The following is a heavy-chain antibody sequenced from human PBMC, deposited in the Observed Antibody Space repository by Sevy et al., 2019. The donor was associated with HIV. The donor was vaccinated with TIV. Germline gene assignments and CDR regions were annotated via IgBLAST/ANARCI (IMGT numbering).Heavy chain of an antibody. CDR1: GFTFSSYS. CDR3: ARDVRYYYYGMDV. V-gene: IGHV3-48*01. Sequence: GGSLRLSCAASGFTFSSYSMNWVRQAPGKGLEWVSYISSSSSTIYYTDSVKGRFTISRDNAKNSLYLQMNSLRAEYTAVYYCARDVRYYYYGMDVWGQGTTVTVSS. J-gene: IGHJ6*02. CDR2: ISSSSSTI.